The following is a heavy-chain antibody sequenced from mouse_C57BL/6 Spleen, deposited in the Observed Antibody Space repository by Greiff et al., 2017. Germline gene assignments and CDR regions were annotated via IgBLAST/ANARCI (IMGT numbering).Heavy chain of an antibody. Sequence: VQLKQPGAELVKPGTSVKLSCKASGYTFTSYWMHWVKQRPGKGLEWIGVIDPSDSYTNYNQKFKGKATLTVDTSSSTAYMQLRSLTSEDSAVYYCASRNYVSAYDYWGQGTSLTVSS. CDR3: ASRNYVSAYDY. V-gene: IGHV1-59*01. J-gene: IGHJ2*02. CDR1: GYTFTSYW. CDR2: IDPSDSYT. D-gene: IGHD1-1*01.